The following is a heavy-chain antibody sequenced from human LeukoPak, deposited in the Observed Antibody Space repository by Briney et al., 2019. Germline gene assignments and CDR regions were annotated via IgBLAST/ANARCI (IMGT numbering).Heavy chain of an antibody. CDR2: IGSRGNTK. Sequence: GGSLRLSCAASGFTFSSYRMNWVRQAPGKGLEWLSFIGSRGNTKAYADSVKGRFTISRDNSKNTLYLQMNSLRAEDTAVYYCARDLPLARGVPRYYYDSSGYSQDYWGQGTLVTVSS. D-gene: IGHD3-22*01. CDR1: GFTFSSYR. CDR3: ARDLPLARGVPRYYYDSSGYSQDY. J-gene: IGHJ4*02. V-gene: IGHV3-48*01.